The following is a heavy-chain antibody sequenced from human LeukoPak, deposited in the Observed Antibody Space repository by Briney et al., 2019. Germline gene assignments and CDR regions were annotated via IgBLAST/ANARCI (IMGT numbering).Heavy chain of an antibody. Sequence: GGSLRLSCAASGFTFSRYGMYWVRQAPGKGLEWVALISYDKSHRYYADSVKGRFTISRDNSKNTLYLQMNSLRAEDTAVYYCAKVTYGSGTYGAFDSWGQGTLVTVSS. V-gene: IGHV3-30*18. CDR2: ISYDKSHR. J-gene: IGHJ4*02. CDR3: AKVTYGSGTYGAFDS. CDR1: GFTFSRYG. D-gene: IGHD3-10*01.